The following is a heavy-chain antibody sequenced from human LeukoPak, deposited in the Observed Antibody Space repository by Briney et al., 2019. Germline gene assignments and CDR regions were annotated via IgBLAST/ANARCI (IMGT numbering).Heavy chain of an antibody. Sequence: GGSLKLSCAASGFTFSGSAMHWVRQASGKGLEWVGRIRSKANSYATAYAASVKGRFTISRDDSKNTAYLQMNSLKTEDTAVYYCTRHVRSSSWDFDYWGQGTLVTVSS. J-gene: IGHJ4*02. CDR3: TRHVRSSSWDFDY. CDR2: IRSKANSYAT. V-gene: IGHV3-73*01. CDR1: GFTFSGSA. D-gene: IGHD6-13*01.